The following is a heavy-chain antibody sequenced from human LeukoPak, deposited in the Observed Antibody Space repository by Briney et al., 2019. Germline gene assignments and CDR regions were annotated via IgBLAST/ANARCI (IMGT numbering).Heavy chain of an antibody. Sequence: SQTLSLTCTVSGGSIGSGGYYWSWIRQHPGKGLEWIGYIYYSGSTYYNPSLKSRVTISVDTSKNQFSLKLSSVTAADTAVYYCARDDPLEWLLDWGQGTLVTVSS. CDR1: GGSIGSGGYY. D-gene: IGHD3-3*01. CDR2: IYYSGST. J-gene: IGHJ4*02. CDR3: ARDDPLEWLLD. V-gene: IGHV4-31*03.